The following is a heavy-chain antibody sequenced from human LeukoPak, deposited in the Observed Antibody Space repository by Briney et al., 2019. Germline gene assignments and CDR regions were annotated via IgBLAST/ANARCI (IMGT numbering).Heavy chain of an antibody. J-gene: IGHJ4*02. CDR2: INPNSGGT. Sequence: ASVKVSCKVSGYTLTELSMHWVRQAPGQGLEWMGWINPNSGGTNYAQKFQGRVTMARDTSISTAYMELSRLRSDDTAVYYCARGNPFDYWGQGTLVTVSS. V-gene: IGHV1-2*02. D-gene: IGHD1-14*01. CDR3: ARGNPFDY. CDR1: GYTLTELS.